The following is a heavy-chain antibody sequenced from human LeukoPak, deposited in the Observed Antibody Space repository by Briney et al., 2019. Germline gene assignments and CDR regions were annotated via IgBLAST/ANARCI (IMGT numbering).Heavy chain of an antibody. D-gene: IGHD3-9*01. V-gene: IGHV3-66*01. CDR3: ARDRLHYDSLTGYPAD. J-gene: IGHJ4*02. Sequence: QPGGSLRLSCAASGFTFSGYWMHWVRQGPGKGLEWVSVIYSGGSTHYADSVKGRFTISRDNSKNTLYLQMNSLRAEDTAVYYCARDRLHYDSLTGYPADWGQGTLVTVSS. CDR2: IYSGGST. CDR1: GFTFSGYW.